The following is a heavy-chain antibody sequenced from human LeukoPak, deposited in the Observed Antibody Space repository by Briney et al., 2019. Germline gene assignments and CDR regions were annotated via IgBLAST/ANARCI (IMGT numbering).Heavy chain of an antibody. Sequence: GGSLRLSCAASGFTFSSYWMSWVRQAPGKGLEWVANIKQDGSEKYYVDSVKGRFTISRDNAKNSLYLQMNSLRAEDTAVYYCAKGEIYYDVLTGNFDSWGQGTLVTVSS. D-gene: IGHD3-9*01. J-gene: IGHJ4*02. CDR3: AKGEIYYDVLTGNFDS. CDR1: GFTFSSYW. CDR2: IKQDGSEK. V-gene: IGHV3-7*01.